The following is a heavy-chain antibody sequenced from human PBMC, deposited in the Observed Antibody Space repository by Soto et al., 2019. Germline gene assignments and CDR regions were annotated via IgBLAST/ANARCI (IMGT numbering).Heavy chain of an antibody. CDR3: ATLQSGIVGATSYFDY. J-gene: IGHJ4*02. V-gene: IGHV5-51*01. Sequence: PGESLKISCKGSGYSFTSYWIGWVRQMPGKGLEWMGIIYPGDSDTRYSPSFQGQVTISADKSISTAYLQWSSLKASDTAMYYCATLQSGIVGATSYFDYWGQGTLVTVSS. CDR1: GYSFTSYW. D-gene: IGHD1-26*01. CDR2: IYPGDSDT.